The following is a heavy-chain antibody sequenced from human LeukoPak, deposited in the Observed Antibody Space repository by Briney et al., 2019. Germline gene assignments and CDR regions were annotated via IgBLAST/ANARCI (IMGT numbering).Heavy chain of an antibody. J-gene: IGHJ6*03. D-gene: IGHD3-16*01. V-gene: IGHV3-30*02. CDR3: AKPVIPSAYQGTYYMDV. CDR1: GFTFSNAW. CDR2: IRHDESKT. Sequence: GGSLRLSCAAAGFTFSNAWMSWVRQAPGEGLEWVAYIRHDESKTFYADSVKGRFTISRDNSKNTLYLQMHSLRAEDTALYYCAKPVIPSAYQGTYYMDVWGKGTTVTVSS.